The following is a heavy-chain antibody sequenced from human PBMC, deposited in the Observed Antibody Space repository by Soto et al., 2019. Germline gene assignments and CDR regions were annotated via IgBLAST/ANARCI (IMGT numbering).Heavy chain of an antibody. D-gene: IGHD4-4*01. J-gene: IGHJ3*01. CDR1: GFSLSRGVG. CDR3: AQTTTVTTALDL. CDR2: NYWDDDK. Sequence: QITLKESGPTLVKPTQTLTLTCTFSGFSLSRGVGVGWIRQPPGKALEWLALNYWDDDKRYSPSLKNRLTITKDTSKNQVVLTMTNMDPVDTATYYCAQTTTVTTALDLWGQGTMVTVSS. V-gene: IGHV2-5*02.